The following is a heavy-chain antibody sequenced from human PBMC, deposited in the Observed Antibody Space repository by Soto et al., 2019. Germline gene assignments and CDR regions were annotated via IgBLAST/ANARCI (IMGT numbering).Heavy chain of an antibody. CDR3: AKAFGTYYFDH. D-gene: IGHD3-16*01. CDR2: IGSSGATT. J-gene: IGHJ4*02. CDR1: GFTFSSNA. V-gene: IGHV3-23*01. Sequence: EVQLLESGGGVVQPGGSLRLSCVASGFTFSSNAMRWVRQAPGKGLEWVSAIGSSGATTYYADSVKGLFTISRDNSKNTVYLQMNSLRVEDTAVYYCAKAFGTYYFDHWGQGNLVAFSS.